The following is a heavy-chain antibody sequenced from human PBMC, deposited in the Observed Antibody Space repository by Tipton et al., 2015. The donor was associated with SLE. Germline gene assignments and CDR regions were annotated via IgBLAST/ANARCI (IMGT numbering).Heavy chain of an antibody. CDR1: GGSFSGYN. CDR3: ARLGSGGSG. D-gene: IGHD2-15*01. Sequence: TLSLTCAVYGGSFSGYNWSWIRQPPGKGLEWIGEINHSGSTNYNPSLKSRVTISVDTSKNQFSLKLSSVTAADTAVYYCARLGSGGSGWGQGTLVTVSS. J-gene: IGHJ4*02. CDR2: INHSGST. V-gene: IGHV4-34*01.